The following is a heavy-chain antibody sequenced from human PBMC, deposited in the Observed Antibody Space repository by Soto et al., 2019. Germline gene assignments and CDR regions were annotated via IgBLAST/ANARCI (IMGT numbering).Heavy chain of an antibody. CDR3: ARAYDSSGYTPHYYYYYGMDV. V-gene: IGHV1-69*13. D-gene: IGHD3-22*01. CDR1: GGTFSSYA. CDR2: IIPIFGTA. J-gene: IGHJ6*02. Sequence: SVKVSCKASGGTFSSYAISWVRQAPGQGLEWMGGIIPIFGTANYAQKFQGRVTITADESTSTAYMELSSLRSEDTAVYYCARAYDSSGYTPHYYYYYGMDVWGQGTTVTVSS.